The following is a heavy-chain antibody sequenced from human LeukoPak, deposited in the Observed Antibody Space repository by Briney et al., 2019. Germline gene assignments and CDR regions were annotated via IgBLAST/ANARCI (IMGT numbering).Heavy chain of an antibody. CDR1: GYSFTSYW. D-gene: IGHD3-22*01. Sequence: GESLKISCKGSGYSFTSYWIGWVRQMPGEGLEWMGIIYPGDSDTRYSPSFQGQVTISADKSISTAYLQWSSLKASDTAMYYCARHGRYYDSSGHYYYYGMDVWGQGTTVTVSS. CDR3: ARHGRYYDSSGHYYYYGMDV. V-gene: IGHV5-51*01. CDR2: IYPGDSDT. J-gene: IGHJ6*02.